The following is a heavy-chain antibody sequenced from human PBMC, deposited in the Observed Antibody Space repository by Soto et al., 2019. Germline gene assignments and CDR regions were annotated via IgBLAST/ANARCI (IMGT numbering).Heavy chain of an antibody. CDR1: GFTFKHYA. Sequence: GGSLRLSCAASGFTFKHYAMSWVRQAPGKRLEWISGISGSGTDTYYADSVKGRFTISRDISQSTLFLQMNSLRAEDTAVYYCAKDTSGWTENYFDSWGQGTLVTVS. V-gene: IGHV3-23*01. CDR3: AKDTSGWTENYFDS. D-gene: IGHD6-19*01. CDR2: ISGSGTDT. J-gene: IGHJ4*02.